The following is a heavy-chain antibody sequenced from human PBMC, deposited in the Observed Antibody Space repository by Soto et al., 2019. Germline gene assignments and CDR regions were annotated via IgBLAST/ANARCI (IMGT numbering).Heavy chain of an antibody. CDR3: ARRKQEGAAAPFDY. J-gene: IGHJ4*02. CDR1: GGTFSSYA. D-gene: IGHD1-26*01. V-gene: IGHV1-69*01. CDR2: IIPIFGTA. Sequence: QVQLVQSGAEVQKPGSSVKVSCKASGGTFSSYAISWVRQAPGQGLEWMGGIIPIFGTANYAQKFQGRVTITADESTSTGYMELSSLRSEDTAVYYCARRKQEGAAAPFDYWGQGTLVTVSS.